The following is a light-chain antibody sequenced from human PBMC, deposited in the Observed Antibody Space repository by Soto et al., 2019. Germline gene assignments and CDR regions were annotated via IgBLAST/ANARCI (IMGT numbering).Light chain of an antibody. J-gene: IGKJ1*01. CDR3: QQYNNWPPWT. Sequence: EIVRTQSPATLSVSPGERATLSCRASQSVSSNLAWYQQKPGQAPRLLIYVASTRATGIPARFSGSGSGTEFTLTISSLCSEDVAISHCQQYNNWPPWTSGQRTKVQI. V-gene: IGKV3-15*01. CDR2: VAS. CDR1: QSVSSN.